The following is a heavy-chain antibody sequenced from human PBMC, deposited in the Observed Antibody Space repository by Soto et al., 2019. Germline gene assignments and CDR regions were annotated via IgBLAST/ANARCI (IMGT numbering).Heavy chain of an antibody. CDR1: GGSISSGGYY. V-gene: IGHV4-31*03. CDR2: IYYSGST. D-gene: IGHD6-6*01. CDR3: ARGQEESSSFRRGYYGMDV. Sequence: QVQLQESGPGLVKPSQTLSLTCTVSGGSISSGGYYWSWIRQHPGKGLEWIGYIYYSGSTYYNPSLKSRVTISVDTSKNQFSLKLSSVTAADTAVYYCARGQEESSSFRRGYYGMDVWGQGTTVTVSS. J-gene: IGHJ6*02.